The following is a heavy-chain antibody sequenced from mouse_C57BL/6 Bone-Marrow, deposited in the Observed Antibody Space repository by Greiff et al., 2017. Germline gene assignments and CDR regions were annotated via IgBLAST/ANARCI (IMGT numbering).Heavy chain of an antibody. D-gene: IGHD1-1*01. CDR2: IYPGNSDT. V-gene: IGHV1-5*01. CDR3: TGIGYGSSWGFAY. Sequence: VQLQQSGTVLARPGASVKMSCKTSGYTFTSYWMHWVKQRPGQGLEWIGAIYPGNSDTSYNQKFKGKAKLTAVTSASTAYMELSSLTNEDSAVYYCTGIGYGSSWGFAYWGQGTLVTVSA. CDR1: GYTFTSYW. J-gene: IGHJ3*01.